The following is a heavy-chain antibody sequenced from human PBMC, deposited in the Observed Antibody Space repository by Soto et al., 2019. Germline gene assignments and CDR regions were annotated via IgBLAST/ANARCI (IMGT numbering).Heavy chain of an antibody. Sequence: GGSLRLSCAASGFTFSSYWMHWVRQAPGKGLVWVSRINSDGSSTSYADSVKGRFTISRDNAKNTLYLQMNSLRAEDTAVYYCEREKQWGYYYYGMDVWGQGPTVTVYS. D-gene: IGHD6-19*01. V-gene: IGHV3-74*01. CDR2: INSDGSST. CDR1: GFTFSSYW. J-gene: IGHJ6*02. CDR3: EREKQWGYYYYGMDV.